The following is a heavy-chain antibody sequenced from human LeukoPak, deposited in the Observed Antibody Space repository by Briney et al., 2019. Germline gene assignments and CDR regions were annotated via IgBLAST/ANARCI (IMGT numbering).Heavy chain of an antibody. J-gene: IGHJ4*02. CDR3: AGDDYGDSGPLFDY. CDR2: IRTNGAGT. V-gene: IGHV3-23*01. D-gene: IGHD4-17*01. CDR1: GFTFSSYN. Sequence: GGSLRPSCAASGFTFSSYNMNWVRRAPGQGLEWVSTIRTNGAGTHYADSVRGRFTISRDDSKNTLYLQMDSLRAEDTAVYYCAGDDYGDSGPLFDYWGQGTLVTVSS.